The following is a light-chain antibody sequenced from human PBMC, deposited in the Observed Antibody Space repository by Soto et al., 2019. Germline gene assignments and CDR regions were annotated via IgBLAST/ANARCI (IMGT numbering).Light chain of an antibody. Sequence: DIQMTQSPSSLSASVGDRVTITCQASRDIRKYLNWYQQKPGKAPKLLTYDASNLETGVTSRFSGSGSGTDFTFTISSLQSEDIATYYCQQCHTLVSFGGGTKVEIK. V-gene: IGKV1-33*01. CDR1: RDIRKY. CDR3: QQCHTLVS. J-gene: IGKJ4*01. CDR2: DAS.